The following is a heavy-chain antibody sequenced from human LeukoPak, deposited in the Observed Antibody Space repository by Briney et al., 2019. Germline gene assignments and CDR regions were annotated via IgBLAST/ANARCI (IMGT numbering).Heavy chain of an antibody. J-gene: IGHJ5*02. V-gene: IGHV4-30-4*01. D-gene: IGHD2-15*01. CDR1: GGSISSGDYY. CDR2: IYYSGST. Sequence: SETLSLTCTVSGGSISSGDYYWSWIRQPPGKGLEWTGYIYYSGSTYYNPSLKSRVTISVDTSKNQFSLKLSSVTAADTAVYYCARVSVGSNNWFDPWGQGTLVTVSS. CDR3: ARVSVGSNNWFDP.